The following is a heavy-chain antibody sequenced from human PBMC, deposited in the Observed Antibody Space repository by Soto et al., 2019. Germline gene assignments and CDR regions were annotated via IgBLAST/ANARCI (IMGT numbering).Heavy chain of an antibody. D-gene: IGHD6-19*01. J-gene: IGHJ3*01. V-gene: IGHV3-33*01. Sequence: QVQLVESGGGVVQPGTSLRLSCAASGFTFSNYGMHWVRQAPGKGLEWVAIIWYDGSYEYYADSVKGRFTISRDNSKNTLYLQMNSLRAEDTAVYYCVRARGNTSGWYAGWVWGQGTMVTVSS. CDR2: IWYDGSYE. CDR3: VRARGNTSGWYAGWV. CDR1: GFTFSNYG.